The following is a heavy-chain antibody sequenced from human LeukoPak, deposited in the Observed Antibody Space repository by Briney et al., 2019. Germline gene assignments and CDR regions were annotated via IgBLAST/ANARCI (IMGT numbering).Heavy chain of an antibody. CDR1: GYTFTSYG. V-gene: IGHV1-18*01. J-gene: IGHJ4*02. Sequence: ASVKVSCKASGYTFTSYGISWVRQAPGQGLEWMGWISAYNGNTNYAQKLQGRVTMTTDTSTSTAYMELRSLRSDDTAVYYCAREGLRYFDWAQFDYWGQRTLVTVSS. CDR2: ISAYNGNT. CDR3: AREGLRYFDWAQFDY. D-gene: IGHD3-9*01.